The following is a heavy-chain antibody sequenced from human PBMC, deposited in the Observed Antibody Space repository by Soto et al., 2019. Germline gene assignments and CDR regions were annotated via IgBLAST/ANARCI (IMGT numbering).Heavy chain of an antibody. D-gene: IGHD1-26*01. J-gene: IGHJ6*03. CDR2: ISGSSSST. V-gene: IGHV3-23*01. Sequence: QSGGYMRLCCAASGFTLSYYAMSWVRQAPGKGLEWVSTISGSSSSTYYADSVKGRFTVSRDNSKNTLYLQLSSLKAQDTAVYYFSISFYSSASYSSFHTRGKATPFTV. CDR1: GFTLSYYA. CDR3: SISFYSSASYSSFHT.